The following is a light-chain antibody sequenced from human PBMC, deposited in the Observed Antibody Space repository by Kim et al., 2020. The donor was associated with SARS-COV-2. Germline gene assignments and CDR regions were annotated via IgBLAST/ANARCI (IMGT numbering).Light chain of an antibody. CDR3: CSYAGGYTQVA. Sequence: QSALTQPRSVSGSPGQSVTISCTGTSSDVGGYNYVSWYQQFPGNAPRLMIYDVNKRPSGVPDRFSASKSGNTASLTISGLQADDEADYYCCSYAGGYTQVAFCGGTKLTVL. CDR2: DVN. CDR1: SSDVGGYNY. J-gene: IGLJ2*01. V-gene: IGLV2-11*01.